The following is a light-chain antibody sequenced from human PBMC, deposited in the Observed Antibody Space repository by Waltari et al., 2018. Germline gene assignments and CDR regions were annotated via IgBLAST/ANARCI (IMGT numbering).Light chain of an antibody. CDR3: QQYNNWPLT. Sequence: EIVMTQSPATLSVSPGERATLSCRARQSVSSNLAWYQQKPGQAPRHLIYAAATRATGIPARFSGSGSGTEFTLTISSLQSEDFAVYYCQQYNNWPLTFGGGTKVEIK. J-gene: IGKJ4*01. V-gene: IGKV3-15*01. CDR1: QSVSSN. CDR2: AAA.